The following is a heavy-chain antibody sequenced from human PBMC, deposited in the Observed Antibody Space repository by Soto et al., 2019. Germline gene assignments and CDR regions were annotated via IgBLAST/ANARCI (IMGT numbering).Heavy chain of an antibody. D-gene: IGHD4-17*01. CDR2: IYYTGST. CDR1: GGSITSGPDY. Sequence: QVQLQESGPGLVKPSQTLSLTCTVSGGSITSGPDYWSWIRQHPGKGLEWIGYIYYTGSTYSNPSIERRITMSVDTSKNQFSLKLRSVPAADTAVYYCARLFGDYVGWFDPWGQGTLVTVSS. V-gene: IGHV4-31*03. J-gene: IGHJ5*02. CDR3: ARLFGDYVGWFDP.